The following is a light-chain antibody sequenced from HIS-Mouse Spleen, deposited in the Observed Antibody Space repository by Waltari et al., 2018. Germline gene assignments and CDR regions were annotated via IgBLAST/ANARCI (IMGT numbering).Light chain of an antibody. J-gene: IGLJ3*02. CDR1: SSAVGGHNY. CDR3: CSYAGSYTWV. Sequence: QSALTQPRSVSGSPGQSVTIPCTGTSSAVGGHNYVSWYQQHPGKAPKLMIYDVSKRPSGVPDRFSGSKSGNTASLTISGLQAEDEADYYCCSYAGSYTWVFGGGTKLTVL. V-gene: IGLV2-11*01. CDR2: DVS.